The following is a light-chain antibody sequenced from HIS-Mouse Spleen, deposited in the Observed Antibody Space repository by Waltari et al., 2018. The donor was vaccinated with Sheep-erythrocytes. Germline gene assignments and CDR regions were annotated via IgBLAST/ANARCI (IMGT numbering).Light chain of an antibody. V-gene: IGLV4-69*01. J-gene: IGLJ1*01. CDR1: SGHSSYA. Sequence: QLVLTQSPSASASLGASVKLTCTLSSGHSSYAIAWHQQQPEKGPRYLMKLNSDGSHSKGDGIPDRFSGSSSGAERYLTISGLQAEDEADYYCCSYAGSYNHVFATGTKVTVL. CDR2: LNSDGSH. CDR3: CSYAGSYNHV.